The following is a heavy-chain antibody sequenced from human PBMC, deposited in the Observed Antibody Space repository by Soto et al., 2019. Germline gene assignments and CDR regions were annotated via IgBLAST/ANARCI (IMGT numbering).Heavy chain of an antibody. J-gene: IGHJ4*02. CDR2: ISYDGSNK. Sequence: PGGSLRLSCAASGFTFSSYAMHWVRQAPGKGLEWVAVISYDGSNKYYADSVKGRFTISRDNSKNTLYLQMNSLRAEDTAVYYCERGDTVATTGFDYWGQGTLVTVSS. CDR1: GFTFSSYA. CDR3: ERGDTVATTGFDY. V-gene: IGHV3-30-3*01. D-gene: IGHD5-12*01.